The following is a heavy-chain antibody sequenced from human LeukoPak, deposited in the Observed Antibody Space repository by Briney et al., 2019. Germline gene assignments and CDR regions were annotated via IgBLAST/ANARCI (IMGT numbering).Heavy chain of an antibody. J-gene: IGHJ5*02. CDR3: ARDLHYYGSGP. CDR2: ISGNGEST. D-gene: IGHD3-10*01. V-gene: IGHV3-23*01. Sequence: PGGSLRLSCVASGFTFSGYAMSWVRQAPGKGLEWVSVISGNGESTYYGDSVKGRFTISRDNSKNTVSLQMNGLRAEDTAVYYCARDLHYYGSGPWGQGTLVTVSS. CDR1: GFTFSGYA.